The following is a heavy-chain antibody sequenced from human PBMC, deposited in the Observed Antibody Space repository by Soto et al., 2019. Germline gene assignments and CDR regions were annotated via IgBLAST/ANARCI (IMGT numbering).Heavy chain of an antibody. CDR2: ISHKSSAI. V-gene: IGHV3-48*01. D-gene: IGHD3-9*01. CDR3: AREQRLRYLDWLDY. Sequence: PGGSLRLSCAASGFTFSNYAMNWVRQAPGKGLEWVSYISHKSSAIYHADSVKGRFTISRDNAKNSPYLQMNSLRAEDTAVYYCAREQRLRYLDWLDYWGQGTLVTVSS. J-gene: IGHJ4*02. CDR1: GFTFSNYA.